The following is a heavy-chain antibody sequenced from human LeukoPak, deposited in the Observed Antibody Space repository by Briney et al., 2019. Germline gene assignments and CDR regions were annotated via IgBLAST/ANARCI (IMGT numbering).Heavy chain of an antibody. CDR1: GFTFSSYG. D-gene: IGHD2-2*01. J-gene: IGHJ6*03. CDR3: ARALVPAAKGYYMDV. CDR2: ISYDGSNK. V-gene: IGHV3-30*19. Sequence: GGSLRLSCAASGFTFSSYGMHWVRQAPGKGLEWVAVISYDGSNKYYADSVKGRFTISRDNSKNTLYLQMNSLRAEDTAVYYCARALVPAAKGYYMDVWGKGTTVTVSS.